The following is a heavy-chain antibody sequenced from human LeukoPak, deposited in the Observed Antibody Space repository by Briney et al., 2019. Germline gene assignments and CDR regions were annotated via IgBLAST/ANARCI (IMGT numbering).Heavy chain of an antibody. D-gene: IGHD5-18*01. CDR1: RGSISSSSYY. CDR2: IYYRRST. V-gene: IGHV4-39*01. CDR3: ARHLMWIQLWLAYFDY. Sequence: SETLSLTCTVSRGSISSSSYYWGWIRQPPGKGLEWLGSIYYRRSTYYNPSLKSRVTISVDTCKNQFSLKLSSVTAADTAVYYCARHLMWIQLWLAYFDYWGQGTLVTVSS. J-gene: IGHJ4*02.